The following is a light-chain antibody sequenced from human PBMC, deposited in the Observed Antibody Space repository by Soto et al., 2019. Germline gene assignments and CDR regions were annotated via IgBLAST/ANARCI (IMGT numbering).Light chain of an antibody. J-gene: IGLJ3*02. V-gene: IGLV2-14*03. CDR1: SRDVGGYSY. CDR3: SSYATGSIVL. Sequence: QSALTQPASVSGSPGQSITISCTGSSRDVGGYSYVSWYQHHPGNAPKLMIYDVTNRPSGISNRSSGSKSGITASLTISGLQAEDEADYYCSSYATGSIVLFGGGTKLTVL. CDR2: DVT.